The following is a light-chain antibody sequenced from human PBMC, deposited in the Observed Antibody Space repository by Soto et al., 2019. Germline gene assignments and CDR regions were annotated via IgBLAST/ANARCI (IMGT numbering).Light chain of an antibody. V-gene: IGKV1-5*03. CDR1: QTISSW. Sequence: DIQMTQSPSTLSGSVGDRVTITCRASQTISSWLAWYQQQPGKAPKLLIYKASTLKSGVPSRFSGSGSGTEFTLTISSLQPDDFATYYCQHYNSYSVAFGQGTKVDIK. CDR3: QHYNSYSVA. J-gene: IGKJ1*01. CDR2: KAS.